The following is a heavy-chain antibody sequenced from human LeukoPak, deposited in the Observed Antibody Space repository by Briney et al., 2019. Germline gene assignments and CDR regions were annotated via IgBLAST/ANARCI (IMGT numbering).Heavy chain of an antibody. J-gene: IGHJ6*03. D-gene: IGHD3-22*01. V-gene: IGHV4-34*01. Sequence: SETLSLTCAVYGGSFSGDFWSWIRQSPGKGLEWIGEINHGGSTTYNPSLQSRVTMSVDTSTNQISLKLSSVTAADTAVYYCARAYYYDSSGYYHRAVSYYYYMDVWGKGTTVTVSS. CDR2: INHGGST. CDR1: GGSFSGDF. CDR3: ARAYYYDSSGYYHRAVSYYYYMDV.